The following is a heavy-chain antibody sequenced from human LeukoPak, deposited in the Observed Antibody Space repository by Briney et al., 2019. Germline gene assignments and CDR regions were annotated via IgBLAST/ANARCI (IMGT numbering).Heavy chain of an antibody. CDR2: IYYSGST. D-gene: IGHD4-17*01. CDR1: GGSISGSSYY. J-gene: IGHJ4*02. Sequence: SETLSLTCTVSGGSISGSSYYWGWIRQPPGKGLEWIGSIYYSGSTYYNPSLKSRVTISVDTSKNQFSLKLSSVTAADTAVYYCARDYGATPWGQGTLVTVSS. V-gene: IGHV4-39*07. CDR3: ARDYGATP.